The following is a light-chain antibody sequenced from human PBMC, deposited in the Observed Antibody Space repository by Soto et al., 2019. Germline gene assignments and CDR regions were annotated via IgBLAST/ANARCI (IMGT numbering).Light chain of an antibody. CDR3: QVWDSSSDYPV. CDR1: NVGSKS. J-gene: IGLJ3*02. V-gene: IGLV3-21*02. Sequence: SYELTQPPSVSVAPGQTARLTCGGSNVGSKSVHWYQRKPGQAPVLVVYDDRDRPSGIPERFSGSNSGNTAALTISRVEAGDEADNFCQVWDSSSDYPVFGGGTKLTVL. CDR2: DDR.